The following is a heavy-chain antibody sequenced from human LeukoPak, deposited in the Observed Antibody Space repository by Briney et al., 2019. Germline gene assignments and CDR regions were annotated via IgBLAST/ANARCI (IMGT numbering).Heavy chain of an antibody. V-gene: IGHV4-4*07. Sequence: SETLSLTCTVSGGSISSYYWIWIRQPAGKGLEWIGRIFTSGSTNYNPSLKSRVTMSVDTSKNQFSLKLSSVTAADTAVYYCARDTSSYATGHFDYWGQGTLVTVSS. CDR3: ARDTSSYATGHFDY. CDR2: IFTSGST. CDR1: GGSISSYY. D-gene: IGHD6-6*01. J-gene: IGHJ4*02.